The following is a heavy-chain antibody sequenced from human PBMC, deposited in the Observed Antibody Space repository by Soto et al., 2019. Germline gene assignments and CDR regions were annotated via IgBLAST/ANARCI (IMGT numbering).Heavy chain of an antibody. CDR2: ISAYNGNT. CDR3: ARESYYYDSSGYPDY. CDR1: GYTFTSYG. J-gene: IGHJ4*02. Sequence: QVQLVQSGAEVKKPGASVKVSCKASGYTFTSYGISWVRQAPGQGLEWVGWISAYNGNTNYAQKLQGRVTMTTDTSTSTAYMELRSLRSDDTAVYYCARESYYYDSSGYPDYWGQGTLVTVSS. D-gene: IGHD3-22*01. V-gene: IGHV1-18*01.